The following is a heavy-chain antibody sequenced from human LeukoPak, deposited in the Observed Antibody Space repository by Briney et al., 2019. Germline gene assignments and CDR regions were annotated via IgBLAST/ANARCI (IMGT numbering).Heavy chain of an antibody. CDR1: GYTFTSYD. D-gene: IGHD3-22*01. CDR3: AKGRYYYDNSDAFEI. J-gene: IGHJ3*02. V-gene: IGHV1-8*01. CDR2: MNPNSGNT. Sequence: GASVKVSCKASGYTFTSYDINWVRQATGQGLEWMGWMNPNSGNTGYAQKFQGRVTMTRNTSISTAYMELSSLRSEDTAVYHCAKGRYYYDNSDAFEIWGQGTMVTVSS.